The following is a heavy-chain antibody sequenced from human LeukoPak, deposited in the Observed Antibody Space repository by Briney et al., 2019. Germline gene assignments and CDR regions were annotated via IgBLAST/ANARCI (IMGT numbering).Heavy chain of an antibody. Sequence: PSETLSLTCTVSGGSISSSSYYWGWIRQLPGKGLEWIGSIYYSGSTYYNPSLKSRVTISVDTSKNQFSLKLSSVTAADTAVYYCARTTYYDFWSGPLRVGGQGTLVTVSS. J-gene: IGHJ4*02. CDR1: GGSISSSSYY. CDR2: IYYSGST. V-gene: IGHV4-39*01. D-gene: IGHD3-3*01. CDR3: ARTTYYDFWSGPLRV.